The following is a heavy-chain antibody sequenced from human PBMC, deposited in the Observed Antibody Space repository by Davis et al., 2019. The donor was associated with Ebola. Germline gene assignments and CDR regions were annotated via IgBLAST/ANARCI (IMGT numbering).Heavy chain of an antibody. D-gene: IGHD6-13*01. V-gene: IGHV1-18*04. CDR1: GYTFTSYG. Sequence: ASVKVSCKASGYTFTSYGITWVRQAPGQGLEWMGWINPHNGNTNYAQNVQGRVTMTTDTSTSTAYMELSSLRSEDTAVYYCARGVGVAAAGKDYWGQGTLVTVSS. CDR3: ARGVGVAAAGKDY. J-gene: IGHJ4*02. CDR2: INPHNGNT.